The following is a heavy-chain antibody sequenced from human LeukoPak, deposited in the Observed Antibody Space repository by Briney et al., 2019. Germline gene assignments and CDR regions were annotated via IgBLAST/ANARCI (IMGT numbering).Heavy chain of an antibody. CDR2: IYYSGCT. V-gene: IGHV4-39*01. J-gene: IGHJ5*02. CDR1: GGSISSSSYY. Sequence: SETLSLTCTVSGGSISSSSYYWGWIRQPPGKGLEWIGSIYYSGCTYYNPSLKSRVTISVDTSKNQFSLKLSSVTAADTAVYYCARQSDYGSGSHYYNWFDHWGQGTLVTVSS. D-gene: IGHD3-10*01. CDR3: ARQSDYGSGSHYYNWFDH.